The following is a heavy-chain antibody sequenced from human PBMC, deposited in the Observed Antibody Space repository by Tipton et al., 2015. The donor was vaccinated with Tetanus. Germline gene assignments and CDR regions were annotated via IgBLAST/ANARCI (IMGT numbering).Heavy chain of an antibody. CDR3: AKDQGGGRVVRLNWFDP. J-gene: IGHJ5*02. Sequence: TLSLTCIVSGGSMSGSGHYGAWVRQSPGKGPEWIGYIYYSGSTYYNPSLKSRVTISVDTSKNQFSLKMNSVTAADTAMYYCAKDQGGGRVVRLNWFDPWGPGTLVTVSS. V-gene: IGHV4-31*03. CDR1: GGSMSGSGHY. D-gene: IGHD6-6*01. CDR2: IYYSGST.